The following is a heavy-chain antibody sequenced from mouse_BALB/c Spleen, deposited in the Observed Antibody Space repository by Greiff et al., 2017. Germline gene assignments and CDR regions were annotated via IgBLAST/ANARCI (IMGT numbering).Heavy chain of an antibody. CDR2: IDPANGNT. D-gene: IGHD1-2*01. CDR1: GFNIKDTY. J-gene: IGHJ4*01. CDR3: ASSTATNYYAMDY. V-gene: IGHV14-3*02. Sequence: VHVKQSGAELVKPGASVKLSCTASGFNIKDTYMHWVKQRPEQGLEWIGRIDPANGNTKYDPKFQGKATITADTSSNTAYLQLSSLTSEDTAVYYCASSTATNYYAMDYWGQGTSVTVSS.